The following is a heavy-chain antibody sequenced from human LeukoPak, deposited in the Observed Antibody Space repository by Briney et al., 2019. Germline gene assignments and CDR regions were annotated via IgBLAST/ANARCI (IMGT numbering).Heavy chain of an antibody. CDR1: GGSISSYY. CDR2: IYYSGST. Sequence: PSETLSLTCTVSGGSISSYYWSWIRQPPGKGLEWIGYIYYSGSTNYNPSLKSRVTISVDTSKNQFSLKLSSVTAADTAVYYCARQSFWEVFGDPDDYWGQGTLVTVSS. V-gene: IGHV4-59*08. J-gene: IGHJ4*02. D-gene: IGHD1-26*01. CDR3: ARQSFWEVFGDPDDY.